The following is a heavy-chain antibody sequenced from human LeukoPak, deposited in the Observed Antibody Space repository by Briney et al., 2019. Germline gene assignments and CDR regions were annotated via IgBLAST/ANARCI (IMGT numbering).Heavy chain of an antibody. CDR1: GFTVTSNY. CDR2: IYSGGST. D-gene: IGHD3-10*01. J-gene: IGHJ4*02. V-gene: IGHV3-66*01. Sequence: PGGSLRLSCAASGFTVTSNYMSWVRQAPGKGLEWVSVIYSGGSTFYADSVKGRFTISRDNSKNTVYLQMNSLRAEDTAVYYCARDLWFGELPFDYWGQGTLVTVSS. CDR3: ARDLWFGELPFDY.